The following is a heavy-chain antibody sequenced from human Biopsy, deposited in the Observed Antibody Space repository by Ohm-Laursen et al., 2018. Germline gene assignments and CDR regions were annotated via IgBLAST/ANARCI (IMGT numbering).Heavy chain of an antibody. CDR1: GYTFTSYE. CDR2: MNPDSGNT. J-gene: IGHJ5*02. Sequence: EASVTVSCKTSGYTFTSYEINWVRQATGQGLEWMGWMNPDSGNTGYAQNFQGRVTMTRNTSISTAYMELSSLRSEDTAVYFCARADPPLFYYGSGSSNWFDPWGQGTLVTVSS. CDR3: ARADPPLFYYGSGSSNWFDP. V-gene: IGHV1-8*01. D-gene: IGHD3-10*01.